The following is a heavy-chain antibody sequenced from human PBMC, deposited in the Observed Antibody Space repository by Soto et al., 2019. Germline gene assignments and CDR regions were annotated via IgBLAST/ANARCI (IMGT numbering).Heavy chain of an antibody. D-gene: IGHD6-13*01. CDR3: ERGQEKSSWSDY. Sequence: QVQLQQWGAGLLKPSETLSLTCAVYGGSFSGYYWSWIRLPPGQGLEWMGEINHSGSTNYNPSITSRVTIPVDTSKNQFSLKLSSVTAADTAVYYCERGQEKSSWSDYWGQGTLVTFSS. CDR1: GGSFSGYY. J-gene: IGHJ4*02. V-gene: IGHV4-34*01. CDR2: INHSGST.